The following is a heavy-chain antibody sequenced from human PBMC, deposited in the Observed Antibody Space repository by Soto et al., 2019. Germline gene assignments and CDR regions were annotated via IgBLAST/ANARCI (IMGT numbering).Heavy chain of an antibody. CDR2: IFSNDEK. V-gene: IGHV2-26*01. Sequence: SGPTLVNPTETLTLTCTVSGFSLSNARMGVSWIRQPPGKALEWLAHIFSNDEKSYSTSLKSRLTISKDTSKSQVVLTMTNMDPVDTATYYCARGGMRGYYDILTGRKSPYYFDYWGQGTLVTVS. CDR1: GFSLSNARMG. CDR3: ARGGMRGYYDILTGRKSPYYFDY. D-gene: IGHD3-9*01. J-gene: IGHJ4*02.